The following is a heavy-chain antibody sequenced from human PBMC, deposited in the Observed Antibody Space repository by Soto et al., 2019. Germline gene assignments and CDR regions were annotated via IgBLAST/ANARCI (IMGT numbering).Heavy chain of an antibody. J-gene: IGHJ4*02. D-gene: IGHD5-12*01. CDR2: IYYSGST. CDR1: GGSISSYY. CDR3: ARDEYGGYDYSDY. Sequence: TLSLTCTVSGGSISSYYWSWIRQPPGKGLEWIGYIYYSGSTNYNPSLKSRVTISVDTSKNQFSLKLSSVTAADTAVYYCARDEYGGYDYSDYWGQGTLVTVSS. V-gene: IGHV4-59*01.